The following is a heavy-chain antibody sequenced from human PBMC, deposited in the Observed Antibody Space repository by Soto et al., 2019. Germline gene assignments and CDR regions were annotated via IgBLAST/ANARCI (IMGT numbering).Heavy chain of an antibody. CDR3: ARPLDDYFYAMDA. V-gene: IGHV1-18*01. Sequence: QVQLVQSGAEVKKPGASVKVSCKASGYRFSSFGIIWVRQAPGQGLEWMGWISAYNGNTNYAQKFQGRVTMSTDTSTSSAYMELRSRGSDDTAVYYCARPLDDYFYAMDAWGQGTTVTVSS. CDR2: ISAYNGNT. J-gene: IGHJ6*02. CDR1: GYRFSSFG.